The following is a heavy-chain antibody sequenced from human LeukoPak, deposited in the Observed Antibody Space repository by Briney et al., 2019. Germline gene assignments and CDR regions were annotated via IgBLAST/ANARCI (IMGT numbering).Heavy chain of an antibody. V-gene: IGHV1-2*02. CDR2: INPNSGGK. Sequence: ASVKVTCKASGYTFTGYYMHWVRQAPGQGLEWIGWINPNSGGKNYAQKFEGTATMTRATSISTAYMAQSRLRSDDTAVYYCARRAAAGTRGFDYWGQGTLVTVSS. CDR3: ARRAAAGTRGFDY. D-gene: IGHD6-13*01. CDR1: GYTFTGYY. J-gene: IGHJ4*02.